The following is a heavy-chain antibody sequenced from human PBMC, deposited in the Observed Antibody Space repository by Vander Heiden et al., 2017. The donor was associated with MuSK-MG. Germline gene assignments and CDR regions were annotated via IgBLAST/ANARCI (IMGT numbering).Heavy chain of an antibody. Sequence: QVQLVESGGGVVQPGRSLRLSCAASGFTFSSYGMHWVRQAPGKGLEWVAVISYDGSNKYYADSVKGRFTISRDNSKNTLYLQMNSLRAEDTAVYYCAKPAGYCSGGSCRGVFDYWGQGTLVTVSS. J-gene: IGHJ4*02. CDR3: AKPAGYCSGGSCRGVFDY. CDR1: GFTFSSYG. D-gene: IGHD2-15*01. CDR2: ISYDGSNK. V-gene: IGHV3-30*18.